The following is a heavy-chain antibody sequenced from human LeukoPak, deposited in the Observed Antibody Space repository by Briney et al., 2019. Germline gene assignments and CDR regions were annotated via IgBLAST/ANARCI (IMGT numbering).Heavy chain of an antibody. CDR1: GFTLSSHG. Sequence: QSGRSLRLSCAGSGFTLSSHGMHWVRQAPGRGLGWGGAISYDGSKQYYADSVKGRFTVSRDNAKNSLSILMNNVRLEDTAVYFCARDIDTAVVTATYFDYWGQGTLVAVSS. V-gene: IGHV3-30*03. D-gene: IGHD2-15*01. J-gene: IGHJ4*02. CDR3: ARDIDTAVVTATYFDY. CDR2: ISYDGSKQ.